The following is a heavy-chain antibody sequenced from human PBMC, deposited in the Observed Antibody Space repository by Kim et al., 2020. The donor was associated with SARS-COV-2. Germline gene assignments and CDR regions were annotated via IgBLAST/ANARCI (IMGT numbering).Heavy chain of an antibody. V-gene: IGHV6-1*01. Sequence: SQTLSLTCVISGDNVSGDSVAWNWIRQSPSRGLEWLGRTYYRSKWYNDYAVSVKGRITISPDTSKNQFYLQVNSVTPEDTAVYYCARDHQYSVDYWGQGTLVTXSS. CDR2: TYYRSKWYN. CDR1: GDNVSGDSVA. CDR3: ARDHQYSVDY. D-gene: IGHD4-4*01. J-gene: IGHJ4*02.